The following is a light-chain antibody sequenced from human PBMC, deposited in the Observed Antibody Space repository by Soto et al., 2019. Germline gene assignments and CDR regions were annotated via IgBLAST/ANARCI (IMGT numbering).Light chain of an antibody. CDR3: QHYNSSSEA. Sequence: DIQITQSPSTLSGYVGDRVTITCRASQTISSWLAWYQQKPGKAPKLLIDNAATLKSGVPSRFSGSGFGTEYTLTFSSLQPDDFATYYCQHYNSSSEAFGQGTKVEL. J-gene: IGKJ1*01. V-gene: IGKV1-5*03. CDR1: QTISSW. CDR2: NAA.